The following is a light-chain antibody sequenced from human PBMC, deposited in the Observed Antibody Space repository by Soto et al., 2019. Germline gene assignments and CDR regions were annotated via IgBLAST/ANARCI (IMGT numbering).Light chain of an antibody. V-gene: IGKV4-1*01. Sequence: DIVMTQSPDSLAVSLGERATINCKSSQRVLYRSNNQNYVAWYQQRPGQPPKLLIYWASTRESGVPDRFSGSGSGTDFTLTISSLQAEDVAVYYCQQYYSTPPTFGQGTKVEIK. J-gene: IGKJ1*01. CDR3: QQYYSTPPT. CDR2: WAS. CDR1: QRVLYRSNNQNY.